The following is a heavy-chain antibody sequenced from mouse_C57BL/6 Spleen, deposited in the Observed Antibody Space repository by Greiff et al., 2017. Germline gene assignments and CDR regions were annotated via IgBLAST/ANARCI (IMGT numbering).Heavy chain of an antibody. Sequence: QVQLQQSGPELVKPGASVKISCKASGYAFSSSWMNWVKQRPGKGLEWIGRIYPGDGDTNYNGKFKGKATMTADKSSSTAYMQLSSLTSEDSAVYFCARTYYGNYGWFAYWGQGTLVTVSA. CDR2: IYPGDGDT. CDR1: GYAFSSSW. J-gene: IGHJ3*01. CDR3: ARTYYGNYGWFAY. D-gene: IGHD2-10*01. V-gene: IGHV1-82*01.